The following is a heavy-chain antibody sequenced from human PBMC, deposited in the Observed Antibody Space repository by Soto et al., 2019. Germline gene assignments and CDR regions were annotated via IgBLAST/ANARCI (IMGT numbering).Heavy chain of an antibody. V-gene: IGHV1-46*01. CDR2: INPSGGST. D-gene: IGHD4-4*01. J-gene: IGHJ4*02. CDR1: GYTFSTYY. CDR3: ARYDYNGYYFDS. Sequence: GASVKVSCKASGYTFSTYYMHWVRQAPGQGYEWMGIINPSGGSTTYAQKFQGRVTMTRDTSTTTVYMELSSLKSEDTAVYYCARYDYNGYYFDSWGQGTLVTVS.